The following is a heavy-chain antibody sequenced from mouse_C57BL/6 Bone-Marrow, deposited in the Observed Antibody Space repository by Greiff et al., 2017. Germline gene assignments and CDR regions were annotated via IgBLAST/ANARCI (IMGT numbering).Heavy chain of an antibody. D-gene: IGHD1-1*01. Sequence: EVQLMQSGAELVRPGASVKLSCTASGFNIKDDYMHWVKQRPEQGLEWIGWIDPEDGDTEYAAKFQGKATITADTSSNTAYLQLSSLTSEDTAVYYGTSTTVPHYWGQGTTLTVSS. CDR3: TSTTVPHY. J-gene: IGHJ2*01. CDR1: GFNIKDDY. V-gene: IGHV14-4*01. CDR2: IDPEDGDT.